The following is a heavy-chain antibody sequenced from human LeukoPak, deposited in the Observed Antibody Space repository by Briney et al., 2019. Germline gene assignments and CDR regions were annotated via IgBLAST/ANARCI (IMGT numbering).Heavy chain of an antibody. J-gene: IGHJ4*02. V-gene: IGHV3-23*01. CDR1: GFPFSSYA. Sequence: GGSLSLSCAASGFPFSSYAMSWVRQAPGKGLGWVSAISGSGGSTYYADSVKGRFTISRDNSKNTLYLQMNSLRAEDTAVYYCAKDISSSGDYWGQGTLVTVSS. CDR3: AKDISSSGDY. D-gene: IGHD6-6*01. CDR2: ISGSGGST.